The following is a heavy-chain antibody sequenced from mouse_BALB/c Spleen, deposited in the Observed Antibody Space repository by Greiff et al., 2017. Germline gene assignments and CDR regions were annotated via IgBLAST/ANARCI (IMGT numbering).Heavy chain of an antibody. CDR2: ISSGSSTI. J-gene: IGHJ4*01. D-gene: IGHD1-1*01. V-gene: IGHV5-17*02. CDR1: GFTFSSFG. CDR3: ARGYYGSSLYAMDY. Sequence: EVKLVESGGGLVQPGGSRKLSCAASGFTFSSFGMHWVRQAPEKGLEWVAYISSGSSTIYYADTVKGRFTISRDNPKHTLFLQMTSLRSEDTAMYYCARGYYGSSLYAMDYWGQGTSVTVSS.